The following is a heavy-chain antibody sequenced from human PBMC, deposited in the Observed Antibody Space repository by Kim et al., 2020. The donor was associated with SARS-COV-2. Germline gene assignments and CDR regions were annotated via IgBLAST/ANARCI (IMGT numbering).Heavy chain of an antibody. Sequence: YYVDAVKGRFTSSRENAKNSLFLQMNSLRAEDTAVYYCARDRRYYSLFDYWGQGTLVTVSS. J-gene: IGHJ4*02. CDR3: ARDRRYYSLFDY. V-gene: IGHV3-7*01. D-gene: IGHD3-10*01.